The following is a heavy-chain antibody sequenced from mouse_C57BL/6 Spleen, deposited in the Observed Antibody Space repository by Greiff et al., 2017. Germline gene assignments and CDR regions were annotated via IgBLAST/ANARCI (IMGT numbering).Heavy chain of an antibody. CDR1: GYTFTSYW. V-gene: IGHV1-64*01. J-gene: IGHJ2*01. CDR2: IHPNSGST. Sequence: VQLQQPGAELVKPGASVKLSCKASGYTFTSYWMHWVKQRPGQGLEWIGMIHPNSGSTNYNEKFKSKATLTVDKSSSTAYMQLSSLTSEYSAVYYCARWGTTVVAPFDYWGQGTTLTVSS. D-gene: IGHD1-1*01. CDR3: ARWGTTVVAPFDY.